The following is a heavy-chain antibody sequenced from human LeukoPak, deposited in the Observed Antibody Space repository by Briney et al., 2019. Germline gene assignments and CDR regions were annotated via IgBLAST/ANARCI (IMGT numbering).Heavy chain of an antibody. CDR1: GFTFSRYW. D-gene: IGHD5-24*01. Sequence: GGSLRLSCAASGFTFSRYWMHWVRQAPGKGLVWVSRIHSDGSSTTYADSVKGRFTISRDNAKNTLYLQMNGLRAEDTAVYYCARGWEMATIGYDYWGQGTLVTVSS. CDR2: IHSDGSST. CDR3: ARGWEMATIGYDY. J-gene: IGHJ4*02. V-gene: IGHV3-74*01.